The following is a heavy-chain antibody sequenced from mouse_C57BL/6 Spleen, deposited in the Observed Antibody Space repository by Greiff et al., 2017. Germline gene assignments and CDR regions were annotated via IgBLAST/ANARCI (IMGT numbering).Heavy chain of an antibody. CDR2: ISGGGGNT. D-gene: IGHD2-1*01. CDR3: ARSYGNHTYYAMDY. J-gene: IGHJ4*01. Sequence: DVMLVESGGGLVKPGGSLKLSCAASGFTFSSYTMSWVRQTPEKRLEWVATISGGGGNTYYPDSVKGRFTISRDNAKNTLYLQMSSLRSEDTALYYCARSYGNHTYYAMDYWGQGTSVTVSS. V-gene: IGHV5-9*01. CDR1: GFTFSSYT.